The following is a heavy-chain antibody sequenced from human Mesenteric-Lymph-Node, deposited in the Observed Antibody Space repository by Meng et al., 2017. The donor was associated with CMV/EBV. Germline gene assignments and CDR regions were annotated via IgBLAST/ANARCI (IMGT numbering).Heavy chain of an antibody. CDR2: INTGNGNT. D-gene: IGHD3-10*01. Sequence: KPSGYTYTNYALHWVRQGPGQRLEWMGWINTGNGNTRYSQKFQGRVTITRDTSATTAYMDLSSLRSEDTAVYYCARDPRVRGVEFDYWGQGTLVTVSS. J-gene: IGHJ4*02. CDR3: ARDPRVRGVEFDY. V-gene: IGHV1-3*04. CDR1: GYTYTNYA.